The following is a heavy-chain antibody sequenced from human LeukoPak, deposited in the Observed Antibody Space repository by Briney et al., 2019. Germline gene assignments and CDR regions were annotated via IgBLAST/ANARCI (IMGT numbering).Heavy chain of an antibody. J-gene: IGHJ4*02. V-gene: IGHV4-4*02. CDR3: ARLFGYCSGGSCYPHYFDY. D-gene: IGHD2-15*01. CDR1: GGSISSSNW. CDR2: ICHSGST. Sequence: SGTLSLTCAVSGGSISSSNWWSWVRQPPGKGLEWIGEICHSGSTNYNPSLKSRVTISVDKSKNQFSLKLSSVTAADTAVYYCARLFGYCSGGSCYPHYFDYWGQGTLVTVSS.